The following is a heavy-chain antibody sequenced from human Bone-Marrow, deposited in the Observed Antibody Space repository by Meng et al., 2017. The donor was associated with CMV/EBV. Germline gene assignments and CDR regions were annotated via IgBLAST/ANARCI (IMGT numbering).Heavy chain of an antibody. CDR1: GYSISSGYY. CDR2: IYHSGST. Sequence: SETLSLTCTVSGYSISSGYYWGWIRQPPGKGLEWIGSIYHSGSTYYNPSLKSRVTISLDTSKNQFSLKLTSVTAADTAMYYCARDRCSSTSCSLDYYYGMDVWGRGTTVTVSS. V-gene: IGHV4-38-2*02. CDR3: ARDRCSSTSCSLDYYYGMDV. J-gene: IGHJ6*02. D-gene: IGHD2-2*01.